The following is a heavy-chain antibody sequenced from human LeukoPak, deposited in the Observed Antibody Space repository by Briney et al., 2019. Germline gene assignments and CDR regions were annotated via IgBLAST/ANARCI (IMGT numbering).Heavy chain of an antibody. V-gene: IGHV3-30-3*01. D-gene: IGHD5-24*01. CDR2: ISYDGSNK. Sequence: GGSLRLSCAASGFTFSSYAMHWVRQAPGKGLEWVAVISYDGSNKYYADSVKGRFTISRDNSKNTLYLQMNSLRAEDTAVYYCASSRGSRDGYNLGWYYFDYWGQGTLVTVSS. CDR3: ASSRGSRDGYNLGWYYFDY. CDR1: GFTFSSYA. J-gene: IGHJ4*02.